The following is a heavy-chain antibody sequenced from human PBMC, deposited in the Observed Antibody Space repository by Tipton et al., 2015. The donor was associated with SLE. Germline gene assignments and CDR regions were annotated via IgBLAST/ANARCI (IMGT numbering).Heavy chain of an antibody. CDR3: ARGKGSSSGWPWYFDL. J-gene: IGHJ2*01. D-gene: IGHD6-19*01. CDR1: GYSISSGYY. CDR2: MYHSGST. Sequence: TLSLTCTVSGYSISSGYYWGWIRQPPGKGLEWIGSMYHSGSTYYNPSLKSRVIMSVDTSKNQFSLKLSSVTAADTAVYYCARGKGSSSGWPWYFDLWGRGTLVTVSS. V-gene: IGHV4-38-2*02.